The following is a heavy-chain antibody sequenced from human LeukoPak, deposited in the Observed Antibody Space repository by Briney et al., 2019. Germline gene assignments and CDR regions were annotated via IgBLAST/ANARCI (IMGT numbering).Heavy chain of an antibody. D-gene: IGHD1-26*01. CDR1: GFTFSDYA. Sequence: QAGGSLRLSCAASGFTFSDYAMHWVRQAPGKGLEWVAVISKDGSDKYYPGSVKGRFTVSRDNAKNSLYLQMNSLRDEDTAVYYCARELGSTWDFDYWGQGTLVTVSS. CDR2: ISKDGSDK. V-gene: IGHV3-30-3*01. CDR3: ARELGSTWDFDY. J-gene: IGHJ4*02.